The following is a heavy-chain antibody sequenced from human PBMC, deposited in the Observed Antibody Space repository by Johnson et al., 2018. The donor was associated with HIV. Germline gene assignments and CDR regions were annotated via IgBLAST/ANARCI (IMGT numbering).Heavy chain of an antibody. V-gene: IGHV3-7*01. CDR1: GFIFSNYW. J-gene: IGHJ3*01. CDR3: ARSGPNWAFDF. CDR2: INEDGSED. Sequence: VQLVESGGGLVQPGGSLRLSCAASGFIFSNYWMSWVRQAPGKGLEWVANINEDGSEDYYVDSLKGRFTISRDNAQKSLYLQMDSLRVEDTAVYYCARSGPNWAFDFWGQGTMVTVSS. D-gene: IGHD1-1*01.